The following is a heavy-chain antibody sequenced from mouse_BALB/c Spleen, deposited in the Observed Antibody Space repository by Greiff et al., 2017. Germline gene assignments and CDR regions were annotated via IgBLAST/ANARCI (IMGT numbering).Heavy chain of an antibody. CDR2: IWGGGST. J-gene: IGHJ3*01. V-gene: IGHV2-6-4*01. D-gene: IGHD2-3*01. CDR3: ARNFDDPSWFAY. Sequence: VQRVESGPGLVAPSQSLSITCTVSGFSLSRYSVHWVRQPPGKGLEWLGMIWGGGSTDYNSALKSRLSISKDNSKSQVFLKMNSLQTDDTAMYYCARNFDDPSWFAYWGQGTLVTVSA. CDR1: GFSLSRYS.